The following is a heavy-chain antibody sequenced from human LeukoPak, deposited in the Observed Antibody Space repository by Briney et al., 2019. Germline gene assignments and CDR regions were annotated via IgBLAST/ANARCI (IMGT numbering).Heavy chain of an antibody. CDR2: MNPNSGNK. CDR3: ARGPQWRGDYYYMDV. D-gene: IGHD6-19*01. CDR1: AYSFTNFD. V-gene: IGHV1-8*01. J-gene: IGHJ6*03. Sequence: VASVTVSFTSSAYSFTNFDINWVRQATGQGLEWMGWMNPNSGNKGYSQKFQGRVTMTMNTSITTAYMELSSLRSEDTAVYYCARGPQWRGDYYYMDVWGRGTTVTVSS.